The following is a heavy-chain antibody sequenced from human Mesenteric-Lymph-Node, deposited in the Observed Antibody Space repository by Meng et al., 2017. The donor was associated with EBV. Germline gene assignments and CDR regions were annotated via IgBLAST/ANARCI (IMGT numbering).Heavy chain of an antibody. CDR2: ISAQNGNT. CDR3: ARWYSSTWYGGTDY. V-gene: IGHV1-18*01. CDR1: DYSFISNG. J-gene: IGHJ4*02. Sequence: VQLLQSGAEVKKPGASVKVSCKASDYSFISNGISWVRQAPGQGLEWMGWISAQNGNTNYAQKFEGKVTMTTDTSTSTTFMELRNLRPDDTAVYYCARWYSSTWYGGTDYWGQGSLVTVSS. D-gene: IGHD6-13*01.